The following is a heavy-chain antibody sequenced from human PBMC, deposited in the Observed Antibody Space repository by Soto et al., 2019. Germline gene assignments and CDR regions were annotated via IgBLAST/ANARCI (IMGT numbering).Heavy chain of an antibody. D-gene: IGHD3-22*01. J-gene: IGHJ3*02. CDR3: ARTSAYYYDSSGLGAFDI. V-gene: IGHV3-53*01. Sequence: GGSLRLSCAASGFTVSINYMSWVRHAPGKGLEWVSVIYSGGSTYYADSVKGRFTISRDNSKNTLYLQMNSLRAEDTAVYYCARTSAYYYDSSGLGAFDIWGQGTMVTVSS. CDR1: GFTVSINY. CDR2: IYSGGST.